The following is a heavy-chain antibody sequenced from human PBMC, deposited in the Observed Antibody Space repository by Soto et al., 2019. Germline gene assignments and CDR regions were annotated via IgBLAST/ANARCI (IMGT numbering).Heavy chain of an antibody. D-gene: IGHD5-18*01. CDR1: GFTFSTYG. CDR3: ARVSTAMVYFYY. Sequence: QVQLVESGGGVVQPGRSLRLSCAASGFTFSTYGMHWVRQAPGKGLEWVAVIWYDGSNKYYADSVKGRLTISRDNSKNTLYLQMNSLRAEDTAVYYCARVSTAMVYFYYWGQGTLVTVSS. CDR2: IWYDGSNK. J-gene: IGHJ4*02. V-gene: IGHV3-33*01.